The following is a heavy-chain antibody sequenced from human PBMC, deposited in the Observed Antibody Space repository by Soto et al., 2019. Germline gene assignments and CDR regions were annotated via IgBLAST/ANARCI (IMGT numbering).Heavy chain of an antibody. CDR2: INSDGSTT. V-gene: IGHV3-74*01. CDR3: ARGPSGWYGYDY. D-gene: IGHD6-19*01. Sequence: EVQLVESGGGLIQPGGSLRLSCQPPGLSLSTSWLHGAPKPPGRGLVWVSRINSDGSTTNYADSVKGRFTISRDNAKNTLYLQMNSLRAEDTAVYYCARGPSGWYGYDYWGQGTLVTVSS. J-gene: IGHJ4*02. CDR1: GLSLSTSW.